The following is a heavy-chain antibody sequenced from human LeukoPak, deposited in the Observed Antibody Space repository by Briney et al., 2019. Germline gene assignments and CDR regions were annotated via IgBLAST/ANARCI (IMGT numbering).Heavy chain of an antibody. CDR1: GGSISSYY. Sequence: PSETLSLTCTVSGGSISSYYWSWIRQPPGKGLEWIGYIYYSGSTNYNPSLKSRVIISVDTSKNQFSLKLSSVTAADTAVYYCARGGVLMVYASPAFDIWGQGTMVTVSS. CDR2: IYYSGST. J-gene: IGHJ3*02. V-gene: IGHV4-59*01. CDR3: ARGGVLMVYASPAFDI. D-gene: IGHD2-8*01.